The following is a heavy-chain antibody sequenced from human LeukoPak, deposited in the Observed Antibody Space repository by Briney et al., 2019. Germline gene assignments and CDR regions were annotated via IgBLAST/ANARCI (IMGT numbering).Heavy chain of an antibody. CDR1: GYTFTNYH. CDR3: ARGGMITFGGVS. D-gene: IGHD3-16*01. V-gene: IGHV1-8*01. Sequence: ASVKVSCKASGYTFTNYHINWVRQATGQGLEWMGWMNPNSGNTGHAQKFQGRVTMTRNTSISTAYMELSSLRPEDTAVYYCARGGMITFGGVSWGQGTLVTVSS. J-gene: IGHJ5*02. CDR2: MNPNSGNT.